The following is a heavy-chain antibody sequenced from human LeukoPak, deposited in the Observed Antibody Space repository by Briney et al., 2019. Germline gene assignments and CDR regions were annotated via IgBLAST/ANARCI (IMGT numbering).Heavy chain of an antibody. CDR1: GFTVSNYA. CDR2: ISGGAGST. J-gene: IGHJ3*01. V-gene: IGHV3-23*01. Sequence: GGSLRLSRAASGFTVSNYAMNWVRQAPGKGLEWVSGISGGAGSTYYADSAKGRFTISRDNSKNTVSLQMNSLRADDTAVYYCAKVDSSTWFRDASTLWGQGTMVIVSS. D-gene: IGHD6-13*01. CDR3: AKVDSSTWFRDASTL.